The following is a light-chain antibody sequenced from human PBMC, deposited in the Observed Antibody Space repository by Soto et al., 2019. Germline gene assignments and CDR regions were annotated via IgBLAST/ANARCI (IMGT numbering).Light chain of an antibody. J-gene: IGKJ5*01. CDR3: QQYDDLPIT. V-gene: IGKV1-33*01. CDR1: QDISKF. Sequence: DIQMTQSPSSLIASVGDRVTITCQASQDISKFLNWYQQKPGKAPQVLIYDASNLQTGVPSRFSGRGSGTDFTFTISRLHPDERGTYYCQQYDDLPITFGQGTRLEIK. CDR2: DAS.